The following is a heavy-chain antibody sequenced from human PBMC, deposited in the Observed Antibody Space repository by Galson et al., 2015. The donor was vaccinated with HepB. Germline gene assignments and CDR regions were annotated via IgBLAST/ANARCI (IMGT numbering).Heavy chain of an antibody. Sequence: SLRLSCAASGFTFSSYSMNWVRQAPGKGLEWVSSISSSGSYIYCADSVKGRFTISRDNAKNSLYLQMNSLRAEDTAMYYCARDHTFLAFDIWGQGTMVTVSS. CDR2: ISSSGSYI. CDR1: GFTFSSYS. J-gene: IGHJ3*02. D-gene: IGHD3-3*02. CDR3: ARDHTFLAFDI. V-gene: IGHV3-21*01.